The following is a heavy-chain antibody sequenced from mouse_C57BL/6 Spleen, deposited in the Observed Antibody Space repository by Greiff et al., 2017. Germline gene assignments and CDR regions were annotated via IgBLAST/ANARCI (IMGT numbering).Heavy chain of an antibody. D-gene: IGHD4-1*01. Sequence: QVQLKESGAELVRPGASVTLSCKASGYTFTDYEMHWVKQTPVHGLEWIGAIDPETGGTASNQKFKGKAILTADKSSSSAYMELRSMTSEDSAVYYCTRGTGTRDFDYWGQGTTLTVSS. CDR1: GYTFTDYE. V-gene: IGHV1-15*01. CDR3: TRGTGTRDFDY. J-gene: IGHJ2*01. CDR2: IDPETGGT.